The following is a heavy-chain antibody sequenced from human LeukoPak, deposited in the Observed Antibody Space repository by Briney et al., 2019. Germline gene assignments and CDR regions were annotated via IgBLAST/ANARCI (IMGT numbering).Heavy chain of an antibody. Sequence: PSETLSFTCTVSGGSISSYYWSWIRQPPGKGLEWIGYIYYSGSTNYNPSLKSRVTISVGTSKNQFSLKLSSVTAADTAVYYCARAPFFGSGSLPFDYWGQGTLVTVSS. CDR3: ARAPFFGSGSLPFDY. J-gene: IGHJ4*02. D-gene: IGHD3-10*01. CDR1: GGSISSYY. V-gene: IGHV4-59*01. CDR2: IYYSGST.